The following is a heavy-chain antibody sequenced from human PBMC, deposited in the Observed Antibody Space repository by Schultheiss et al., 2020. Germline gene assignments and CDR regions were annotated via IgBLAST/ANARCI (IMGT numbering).Heavy chain of an antibody. V-gene: IGHV3-64*01. Sequence: GESLKISCAASGFTFSSYAMHWVRQAPGMGLEYVSAISSNGGSTYYANSVKGRFTISRDNSKNTLYLQMGSLRAEDMAVYYCARATYYYYGMDVWGQGTTVTVSS. CDR2: ISSNGGST. CDR1: GFTFSSYA. J-gene: IGHJ6*02. CDR3: ARATYYYYGMDV.